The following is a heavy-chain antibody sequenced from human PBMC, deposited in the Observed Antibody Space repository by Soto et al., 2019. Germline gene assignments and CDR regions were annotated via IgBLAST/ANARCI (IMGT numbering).Heavy chain of an antibody. V-gene: IGHV4-31*03. CDR3: ARDHEQALDY. Sequence: PSETLSLTCTVSGGSISSGGYYWSWIRQHPGKGLEWIGYIYYSGSTYYNPSLKSRVTISVDTSKNQFSLKLSSVTAADTAVYYYARDHEQALDYWGQGTLVTVSS. J-gene: IGHJ4*02. CDR1: GGSISSGGYY. CDR2: IYYSGST.